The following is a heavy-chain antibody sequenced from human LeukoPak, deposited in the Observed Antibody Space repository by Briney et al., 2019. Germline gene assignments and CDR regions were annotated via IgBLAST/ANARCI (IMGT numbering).Heavy chain of an antibody. CDR3: ARQGWFCSNTSCYRWFDP. Sequence: SETLSLTCIVSGDTISTNSYFWGWIRQPPGKGLEWIGSVYHRGSTYSSPSLKSRVTMSVDTSKNQFSLNLNSVTAADTAVYYCARQGWFCSNTSCYRWFDPWGQGTLVTVSS. D-gene: IGHD2-2*02. V-gene: IGHV4-39*01. CDR1: GDTISTNSYF. CDR2: VYHRGST. J-gene: IGHJ5*02.